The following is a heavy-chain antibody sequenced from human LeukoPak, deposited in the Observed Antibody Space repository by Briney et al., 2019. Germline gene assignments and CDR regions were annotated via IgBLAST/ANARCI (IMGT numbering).Heavy chain of an antibody. CDR1: GGSFSGYY. V-gene: IGHV4-34*01. J-gene: IGHJ4*02. Sequence: KPSETLSLTCAVYGGSFSGYYWSWIRQPPGRGLEWIGEINHSGSTNYNPSLKSRVTISVDTSKNQFSLKLSSVTAADTAVYYCARGRSIAVAVEGGDPPYYFDYWGQGTLVTVSS. D-gene: IGHD6-19*01. CDR3: ARGRSIAVAVEGGDPPYYFDY. CDR2: INHSGST.